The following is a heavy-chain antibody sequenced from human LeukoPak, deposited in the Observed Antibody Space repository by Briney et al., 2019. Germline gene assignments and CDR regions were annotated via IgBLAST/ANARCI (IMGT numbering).Heavy chain of an antibody. J-gene: IGHJ4*02. V-gene: IGHV5-51*01. Sequence: GESLEISCKGSGYSFTSYWIGWVRQMPGKGLEWMGIVYPGDSDTRYSPSFQGQVTISADKSISTAYLQWSSLKASDTAMYYCARHSPGPIAVAGIDYWGQGTLVTVSS. CDR3: ARHSPGPIAVAGIDY. CDR1: GYSFTSYW. D-gene: IGHD6-19*01. CDR2: VYPGDSDT.